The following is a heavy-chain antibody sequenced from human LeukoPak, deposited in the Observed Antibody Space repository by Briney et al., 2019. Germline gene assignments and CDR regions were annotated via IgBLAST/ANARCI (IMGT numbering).Heavy chain of an antibody. J-gene: IGHJ4*02. CDR2: ISYDGSNK. V-gene: IGHV3-30*18. Sequence: QPGRSLRLSCAASGFTFSSYGMHWVRQAPGKGLEWVAVISYDGSNKYYADSVKGRFTISRDNSKNTLYLQMNGLRAEDTAVYYCAKALIGYCSGGSCLDLDYWGQGTLVTVSS. D-gene: IGHD2-15*01. CDR1: GFTFSSYG. CDR3: AKALIGYCSGGSCLDLDY.